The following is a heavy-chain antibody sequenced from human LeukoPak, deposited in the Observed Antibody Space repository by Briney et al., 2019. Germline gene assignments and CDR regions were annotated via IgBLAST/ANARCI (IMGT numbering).Heavy chain of an antibody. V-gene: IGHV4-59*01. Sequence: SETLSLTCTVSGGSISSYYWSWIRQPPGKGLEWIGYIYYSGSTNYNPSLKSRVTISVDTSKNQFSLKLSSVTAADTAVYYCARDQSAYGDYHHYFDYWGQGTLVTVSS. J-gene: IGHJ4*02. CDR2: IYYSGST. CDR1: GGSISSYY. CDR3: ARDQSAYGDYHHYFDY. D-gene: IGHD4-17*01.